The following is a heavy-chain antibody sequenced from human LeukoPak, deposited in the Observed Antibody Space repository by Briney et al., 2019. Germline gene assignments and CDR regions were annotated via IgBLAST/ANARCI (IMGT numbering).Heavy chain of an antibody. CDR3: ARVNDYDSGSLYRPIDY. J-gene: IGHJ4*02. V-gene: IGHV3-48*01. Sequence: GGSLRLSCAASGFTFSNYAMSWVRQAPGKGPEWVSYISSSSTTIYYADSVKGRFTISRDNAKNSLYLQMNSLRAEDTAVYSCARVNDYDSGSLYRPIDYWGQGTLVTVSS. CDR1: GFTFSNYA. D-gene: IGHD3-10*01. CDR2: ISSSSTTI.